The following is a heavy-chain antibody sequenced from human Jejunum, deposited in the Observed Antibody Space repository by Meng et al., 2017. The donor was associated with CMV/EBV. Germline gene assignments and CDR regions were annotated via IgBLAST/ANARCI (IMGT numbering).Heavy chain of an antibody. CDR2: IEHDGSNK. V-gene: IGHV3-30*02. Sequence: QVELVECGGAVVQPGGSLALSCAASGFTFSNYGIHWVRQAPGKGLEWVAFIEHDGSNKYYADSVKGRFTISRDNSKNTLYLQMNSLRVEDTAVYYCAKDVGYWGQGTLVTVSS. CDR3: AKDVGY. J-gene: IGHJ4*02. D-gene: IGHD1-26*01. CDR1: GFTFSNYG.